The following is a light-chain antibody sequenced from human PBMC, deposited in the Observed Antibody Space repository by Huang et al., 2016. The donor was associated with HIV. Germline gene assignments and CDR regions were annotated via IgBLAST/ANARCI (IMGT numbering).Light chain of an antibody. CDR1: HSVSSN. CDR2: GAS. CDR3: QQYNNWPGYT. Sequence: EIVMTQSPATLSVSPGERATLSCRASHSVSSNLAWFQQKPGQAPRLLIYGASTRATGIPARFRGSGSGTEFTLTISSLQSEDFAVYYCQQYNNWPGYTFGQGTKLEIK. J-gene: IGKJ2*01. V-gene: IGKV3-15*01.